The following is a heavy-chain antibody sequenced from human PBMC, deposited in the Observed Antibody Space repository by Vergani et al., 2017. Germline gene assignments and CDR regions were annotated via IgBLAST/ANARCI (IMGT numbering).Heavy chain of an antibody. D-gene: IGHD2-2*01. CDR1: GFTFSSYG. CDR3: ARGSTSSFYYYYYYMDV. Sequence: VQLLESGGGLVQPGRSLRLSCAASGFTFSSYGMHWVRQAPGKGLEWVAVIWYDGSNKYYADSVKGRFTISRDNSKNTLYLQMNSLRAEDTAVYYCARGSTSSFYYYYYYMDVWGKGTTVTVSS. V-gene: IGHV3-33*01. CDR2: IWYDGSNK. J-gene: IGHJ6*03.